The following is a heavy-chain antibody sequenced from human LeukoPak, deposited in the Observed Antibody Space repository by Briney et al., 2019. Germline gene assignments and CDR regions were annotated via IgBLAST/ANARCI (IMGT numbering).Heavy chain of an antibody. J-gene: IGHJ4*02. D-gene: IGHD1-14*01. CDR2: IKQEGSDK. V-gene: IGHV3-7*01. CDR3: ARNQRRLDY. CDR1: GFTFSSYY. Sequence: GGSLRLSCAASGFTFSSYYMSWVRQAPGKGLEWVANIKQEGSDKYYADSVKGRFTISRDNAKNSLYLQVNSLRAEDTAVYYCARNQRRLDYWGQGTLVTVSS.